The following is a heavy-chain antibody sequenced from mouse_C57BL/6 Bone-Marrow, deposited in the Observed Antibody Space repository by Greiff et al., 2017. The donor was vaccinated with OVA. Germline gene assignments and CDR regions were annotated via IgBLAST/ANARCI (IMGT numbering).Heavy chain of an antibody. CDR3: ASIDGYYSYAMDY. Sequence: QVQLQQPGAELVKPGASVKMSCKASGYTFTSYWITWVKQRPGQGLEWIGDIYPGSGSTNYNEKFKSKATLTVDTSSSTAYMQLSSLTSEDSAVYYWASIDGYYSYAMDYWGQGTSDTVSS. V-gene: IGHV1-55*01. J-gene: IGHJ4*01. CDR2: IYPGSGST. D-gene: IGHD2-3*01. CDR1: GYTFTSYW.